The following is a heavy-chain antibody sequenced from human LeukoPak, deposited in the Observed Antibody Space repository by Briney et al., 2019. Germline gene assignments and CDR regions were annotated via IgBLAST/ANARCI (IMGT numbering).Heavy chain of an antibody. CDR3: AKAISGASDY. V-gene: IGHV3-23*01. Sequence: PGGSLRLSCAASGFTFSTYSMNWVRQAPGKGLEWVSAISGSGGSTYYADSVKGRFTISRDNSKNTLYLQMNSLRAEDTAVYYCAKAISGASDYWGQGTLVTVSS. CDR2: ISGSGGST. CDR1: GFTFSTYS. J-gene: IGHJ4*02. D-gene: IGHD1-14*01.